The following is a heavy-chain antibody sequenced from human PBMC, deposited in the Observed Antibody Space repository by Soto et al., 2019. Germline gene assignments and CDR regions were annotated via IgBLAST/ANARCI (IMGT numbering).Heavy chain of an antibody. CDR3: VKAAARGDY. V-gene: IGHV3-15*05. J-gene: IGHJ4*02. D-gene: IGHD6-13*01. CDR1: GFTFNNMW. Sequence: PGGSLRLSCEGSGFTFNNMWMSWIRQAPGKGLEWVGRIKSKIDGGTIDYAAPVKGRFTISRDNAKNTLYLQMNSLRAEDTAVYYCVKAAARGDYWGQGTLVTVSS. CDR2: IKSKIDGGTI.